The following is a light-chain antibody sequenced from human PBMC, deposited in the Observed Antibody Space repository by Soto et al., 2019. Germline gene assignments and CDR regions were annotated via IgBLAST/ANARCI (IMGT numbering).Light chain of an antibody. CDR2: AVT. V-gene: IGLV2-14*01. J-gene: IGLJ1*01. CDR1: SSDVGIYNY. Sequence: QSALTQPASVSGSTGQSIAISCTGSSSDVGIYNYVSWYQQHPGKVPKLIIYAVTNRPSGVSNRFSGSKSGNTASLTISGLQAEDEADYYCSSYPTSSTRVFGTGTKVTVL. CDR3: SSYPTSSTRV.